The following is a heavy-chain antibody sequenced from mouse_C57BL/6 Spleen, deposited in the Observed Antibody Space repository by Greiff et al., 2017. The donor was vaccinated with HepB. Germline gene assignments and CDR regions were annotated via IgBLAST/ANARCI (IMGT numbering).Heavy chain of an antibody. CDR2: ISYDGSN. Sequence: ESGPGLVKPSQSLSLTCSVTGYSITSGYYWNWIRQFPGNKLEWMGYISYDGSNNYNPSLKNRISITRDTSKNQFFLKLNSVTTEDTATYYCARGVAYYSNYFDYWGQGTTLTVSS. CDR3: ARGVAYYSNYFDY. V-gene: IGHV3-6*01. J-gene: IGHJ2*01. D-gene: IGHD2-5*01. CDR1: GYSITSGYY.